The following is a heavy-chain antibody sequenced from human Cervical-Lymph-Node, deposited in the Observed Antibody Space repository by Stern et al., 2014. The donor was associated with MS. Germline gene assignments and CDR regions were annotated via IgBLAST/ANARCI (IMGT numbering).Heavy chain of an antibody. CDR2: ISAYNGNT. D-gene: IGHD3-9*01. Sequence: VQLVESGAEVKKPGASVKVSCKASGYTFTSYGISWVRQAPGQGLEWMGWISAYNGNTNYAQKLQGRVTMTTDTSTSTAYMELRSLRSDDTAVYYCARDAYYDILTGYYNLAQPDYWGQGTLVTVSS. V-gene: IGHV1-18*01. J-gene: IGHJ4*02. CDR1: GYTFTSYG. CDR3: ARDAYYDILTGYYNLAQPDY.